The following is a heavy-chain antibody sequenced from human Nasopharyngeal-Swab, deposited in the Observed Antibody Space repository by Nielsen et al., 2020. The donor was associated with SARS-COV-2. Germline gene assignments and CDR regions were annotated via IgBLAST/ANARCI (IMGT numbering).Heavy chain of an antibody. Sequence: VRQMPGKGLEWVANIKQDGSEKYYVDSVKGRFTISGDNAKNSLYLQMNSLRAEDTAVYYCARVAIAARDIDYWGQGTLVTVSS. J-gene: IGHJ4*02. D-gene: IGHD6-6*01. CDR3: ARVAIAARDIDY. V-gene: IGHV3-7*05. CDR2: IKQDGSEK.